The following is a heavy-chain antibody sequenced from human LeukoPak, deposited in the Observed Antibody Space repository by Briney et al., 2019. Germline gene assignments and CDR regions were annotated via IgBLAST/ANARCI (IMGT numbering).Heavy chain of an antibody. D-gene: IGHD6-19*01. Sequence: PGRSLRLSCAASGFTFSSYPMHWVRQAPGKGLEWVAVISYDGSTKYYADSVKGRFTISRDNSKNTLYLQMNSLRAEDTAVYYCAKGQQWLVRADYAFDIWGQGTMVTVPS. V-gene: IGHV3-30-3*01. CDR1: GFTFSSYP. J-gene: IGHJ3*02. CDR3: AKGQQWLVRADYAFDI. CDR2: ISYDGSTK.